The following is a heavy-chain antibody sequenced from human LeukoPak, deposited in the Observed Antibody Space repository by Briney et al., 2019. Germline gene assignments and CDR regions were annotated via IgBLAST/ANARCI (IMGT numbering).Heavy chain of an antibody. Sequence: SETLSLTCTVSGGSISSYYWSWIRQPPGKGLEWIGEINYSGSTNYNPSLKSRVTISVDTSKNQFSLKLSSVTAADTAVYYCARLSGIGDFYFDYWGQGTLVTVSS. V-gene: IGHV4-34*01. CDR3: ARLSGIGDFYFDY. D-gene: IGHD3-10*01. CDR1: GGSISSYY. CDR2: INYSGST. J-gene: IGHJ4*02.